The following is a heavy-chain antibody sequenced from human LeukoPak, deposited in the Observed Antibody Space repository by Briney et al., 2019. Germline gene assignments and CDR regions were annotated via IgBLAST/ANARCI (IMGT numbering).Heavy chain of an antibody. V-gene: IGHV1-69*02. CDR1: GGTSSSYT. Sequence: GSSVKVSCKASGGTSSSYTISWVRQAPGQGLEWMGRIIPIDGVENYAQKFQGRVTITADKLTSTAYMELSSLRSEDTAVYYCARALDRTNGVCFGDDAFDIWGQGTMVTVSS. CDR3: ARALDRTNGVCFGDDAFDI. D-gene: IGHD2-8*01. CDR2: IIPIDGVE. J-gene: IGHJ3*02.